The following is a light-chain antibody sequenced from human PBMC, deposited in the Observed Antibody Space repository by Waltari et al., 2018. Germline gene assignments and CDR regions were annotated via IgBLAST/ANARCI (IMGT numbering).Light chain of an antibody. CDR3: QQRGNWPPYT. Sequence: EIVLTQSPATLSLSPGERATLSCRASQSVNSYLAWYQQKPGQAPRLLIFDASSRATGIPARFSGSGSGTDFTLTISSLEPEDFAVYYCQQRGNWPPYTFGQGTKLEIK. CDR2: DAS. J-gene: IGKJ2*01. CDR1: QSVNSY. V-gene: IGKV3-11*01.